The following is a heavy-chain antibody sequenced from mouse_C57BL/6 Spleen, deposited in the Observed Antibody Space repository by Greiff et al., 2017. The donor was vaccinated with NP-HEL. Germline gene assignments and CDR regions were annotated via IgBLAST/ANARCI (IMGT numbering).Heavy chain of an antibody. D-gene: IGHD1-1*01. CDR2: IYPGSGST. V-gene: IGHV1-55*01. CDR3: ARPYYYGSSPWFAY. J-gene: IGHJ3*01. Sequence: QVQLKQPGAELVKPGASVKMSCKASGYTFTSYWITWVKQRPGQGLEWIGDIYPGSGSTNYNEKFKSKATLTVDTSSSTAYMQLSSLTSEDSAVYYCARPYYYGSSPWFAYWGQGTLVTVSA. CDR1: GYTFTSYW.